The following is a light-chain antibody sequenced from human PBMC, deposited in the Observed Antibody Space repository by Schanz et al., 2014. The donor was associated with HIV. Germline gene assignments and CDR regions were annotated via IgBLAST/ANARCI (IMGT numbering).Light chain of an antibody. CDR1: RSVLYSFNNENY. CDR2: WAS. Sequence: DIVMTQSPDSLAVSLGERATINCKSSRSVLYSFNNENYLAWYQQKPGQTPKLLFYWASTRESGVPNRFSGSGSGTDFTLTISSLQAEDVAVYYCQQYYSTPWTFGQGTKVEIK. V-gene: IGKV4-1*01. CDR3: QQYYSTPWT. J-gene: IGKJ1*01.